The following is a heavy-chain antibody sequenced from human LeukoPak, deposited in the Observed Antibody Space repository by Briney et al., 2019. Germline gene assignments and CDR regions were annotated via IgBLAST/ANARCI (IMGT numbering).Heavy chain of an antibody. CDR3: ARADVLWFGELVDY. Sequence: ASVKVSCKASGYTFTGYYMHWVRQAPEQGLEWMGWINPNSGGTNYAQKFQGRVTMTRDTSISTAYMELSRLRSDVTAVYDCARADVLWFGELVDYWGQGTLVTVSS. CDR2: INPNSGGT. V-gene: IGHV1-2*02. CDR1: GYTFTGYY. J-gene: IGHJ4*02. D-gene: IGHD3-10*01.